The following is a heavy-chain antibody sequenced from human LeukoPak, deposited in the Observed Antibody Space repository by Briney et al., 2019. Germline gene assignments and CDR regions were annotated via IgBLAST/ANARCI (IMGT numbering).Heavy chain of an antibody. CDR3: ARVEDFWSGYSRH. Sequence: SETLSLTCTVSGGSISSGDYYWSWIRQPPGKGLEWIGYIYYSGSTYYNPSLKSRVTISVDTSRNQFSLKLSSVTAADTAVYYCARVEDFWSGYSRHWGQGTLVTVSS. CDR2: IYYSGST. D-gene: IGHD3-3*01. V-gene: IGHV4-30-4*08. CDR1: GGSISSGDYY. J-gene: IGHJ4*02.